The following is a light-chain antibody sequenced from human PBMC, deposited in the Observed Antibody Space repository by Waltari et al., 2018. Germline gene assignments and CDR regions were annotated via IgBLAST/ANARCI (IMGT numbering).Light chain of an antibody. CDR2: QDD. Sequence: SYELTQPLSVSVSPGQTASITCSGDELGDEYVCWYQRKPGQSPLLVMYQDDQRPSGFPERFAGSSSGNTGTLPISGTQDMDEADYYCQAWDSSTAHVLFGGGTKLTVL. CDR3: QAWDSSTAHVL. CDR1: ELGDEY. V-gene: IGLV3-1*01. J-gene: IGLJ2*01.